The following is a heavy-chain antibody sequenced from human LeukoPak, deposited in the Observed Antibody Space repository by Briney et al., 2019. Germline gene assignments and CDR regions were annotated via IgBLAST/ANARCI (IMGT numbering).Heavy chain of an antibody. V-gene: IGHV3-23*01. Sequence: PGGSLRLSCAASGFTFSNYAMSWVRQAPGKGVEWVSAVSCSGDTTYYAASVNGPFTISRDNSKTTLYLQMNSLRAEDTAVYYCAKFWDFGDYAIDYWGQGTLVTVSS. CDR2: VSCSGDTT. J-gene: IGHJ4*02. D-gene: IGHD4-17*01. CDR1: GFTFSNYA. CDR3: AKFWDFGDYAIDY.